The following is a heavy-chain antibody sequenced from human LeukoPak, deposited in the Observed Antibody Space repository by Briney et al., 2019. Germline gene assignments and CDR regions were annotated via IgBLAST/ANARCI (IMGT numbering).Heavy chain of an antibody. CDR3: AKSDWFDP. CDR1: GFTFSSYG. CDR2: IWYDGSNK. Sequence: PGGSLRLSCAASGFTFSSYGMHWVRQAPGKGLEWVAVIWYDGSNKYYADSAKGRFTISRDNSKNILYLQMNSLRAEDTAVYYCAKSDWFDPWGQGTLVTVSS. V-gene: IGHV3-33*08. J-gene: IGHJ5*02.